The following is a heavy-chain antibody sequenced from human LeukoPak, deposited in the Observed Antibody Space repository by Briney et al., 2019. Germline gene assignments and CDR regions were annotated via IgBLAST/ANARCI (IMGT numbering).Heavy chain of an antibody. CDR2: IIPIFGTA. CDR1: GGTFSSYA. J-gene: IGHJ4*02. V-gene: IGHV1-69*05. CDR3: ATDSGIAAAGPLR. D-gene: IGHD6-13*01. Sequence: GASVKVSCKASGGTFSSYAISWVRQAPGQGLEWMGRIIPIFGTANYAQKFQGRVTITTDESTSTAYMELSSLRSEDTAVYYRATDSGIAAAGPLRWGQGTLVTVSS.